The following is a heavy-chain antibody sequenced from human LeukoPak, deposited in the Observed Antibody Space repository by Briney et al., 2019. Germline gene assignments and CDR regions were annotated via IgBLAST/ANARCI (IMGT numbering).Heavy chain of an antibody. CDR1: GYTFTSYG. Sequence: ASVKVSCKASGYTFTSYGVTWVRQAPGQGLEWMGWISGYNGNTNYAQKFQGRVTMTTDTSTSTAYMELRSLRSDDTAVYYCARVVSGSGYSIYWGQGILVTVSS. D-gene: IGHD3-3*01. V-gene: IGHV1-18*01. CDR3: ARVVSGSGYSIY. J-gene: IGHJ4*02. CDR2: ISGYNGNT.